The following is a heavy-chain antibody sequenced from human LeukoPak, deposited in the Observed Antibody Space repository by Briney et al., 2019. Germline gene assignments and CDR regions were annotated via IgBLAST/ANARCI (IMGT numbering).Heavy chain of an antibody. CDR2: TYYRSKLYN. J-gene: IGHJ3*02. CDR1: GDSVSSNSAA. Sequence: SQTLSLTCAISGDSVSSNSAAWNWIRQSPSRGLEWLGRTYYRSKLYNDYAVSVNSRITINPDTSKNQFSLQLNSVTPEDTAVYYCARVVQVYCSSTSCYVGAFDIWGQGTMVTVSS. V-gene: IGHV6-1*01. D-gene: IGHD2-2*01. CDR3: ARVVQVYCSSTSCYVGAFDI.